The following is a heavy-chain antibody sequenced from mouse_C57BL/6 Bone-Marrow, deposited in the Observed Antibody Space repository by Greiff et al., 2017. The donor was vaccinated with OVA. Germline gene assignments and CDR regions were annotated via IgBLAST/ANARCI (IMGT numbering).Heavy chain of an antibody. V-gene: IGHV14-4*01. J-gene: IGHJ4*01. CDR2: IDPENGDT. Sequence: VQLQQSGAELVRPGASVKLSCTASGFNIKDDYMHWVKQRPEQGLEWIGWIDPENGDTEYASKFQGKATITADTSSNTAYLQLSSLTSEDTAVYYCTTEGDMDYGGRGTSVTVSS. CDR3: TTEGDMDY. CDR1: GFNIKDDY.